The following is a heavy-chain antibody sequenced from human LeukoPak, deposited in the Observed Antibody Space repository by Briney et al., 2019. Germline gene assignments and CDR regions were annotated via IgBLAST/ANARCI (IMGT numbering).Heavy chain of an antibody. J-gene: IGHJ4*02. Sequence: GGSLRLSCAAPGFTFSSYAMSWVRQAPGKGLEWVSAISGSGGSTYYADSVKGRFTISRDNSKNTLYLQMNSLRAEDTAVYYCAKAHEYRITFGGVIVYYFDYWGQGTLVTVSS. CDR2: ISGSGGST. D-gene: IGHD3-16*02. CDR1: GFTFSSYA. CDR3: AKAHEYRITFGGVIVYYFDY. V-gene: IGHV3-23*01.